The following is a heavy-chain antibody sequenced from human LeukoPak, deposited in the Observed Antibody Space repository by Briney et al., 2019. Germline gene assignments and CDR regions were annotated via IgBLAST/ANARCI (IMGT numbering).Heavy chain of an antibody. J-gene: IGHJ4*02. CDR3: ARRGMDGSGSYYTFDY. V-gene: IGHV1-2*02. CDR1: GYTFTGYH. CDR2: INPNSGGT. D-gene: IGHD3-10*01. Sequence: ASVKVSCKASGYTFTGYHMHWVRQAPGQGREWMGWINPNSGGTNYAQKFQGRVTMTRDTSISTAYMELSRLRSDDTAVYYCARRGMDGSGSYYTFDYWGQGTLVTVSS.